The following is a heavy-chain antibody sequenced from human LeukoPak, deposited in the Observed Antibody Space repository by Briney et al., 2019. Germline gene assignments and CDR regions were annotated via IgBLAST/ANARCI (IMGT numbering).Heavy chain of an antibody. V-gene: IGHV4-59*01. CDR3: ARVRDALWGGYD. CDR2: IYYSGST. J-gene: IGHJ4*02. Sequence: SETLSLTCTVSGGSISTYYWNWIRQPPGKGLEWLGYIYYSGSTNYNPSLKSRVTISLDTSKNQFSLKLSSVTAADTAVYYCARVRDALWGGYDWGQGTLVTVSS. CDR1: GGSISTYY. D-gene: IGHD3-3*01.